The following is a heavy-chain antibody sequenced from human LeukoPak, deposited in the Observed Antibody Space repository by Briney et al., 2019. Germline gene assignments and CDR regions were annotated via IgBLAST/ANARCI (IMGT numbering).Heavy chain of an antibody. D-gene: IGHD3-10*01. V-gene: IGHV3-23*01. Sequence: GGSLRLSCAASGFTFSSYAMSWVRQAPGKGLEWVSAIRGSGGSTYYADSVKGRFTISRDNSKNTLYLQMNSLRAEDTAVYYCAKDPWFGELPALDYWGQGTLVTVSS. CDR2: IRGSGGST. CDR3: AKDPWFGELPALDY. J-gene: IGHJ4*02. CDR1: GFTFSSYA.